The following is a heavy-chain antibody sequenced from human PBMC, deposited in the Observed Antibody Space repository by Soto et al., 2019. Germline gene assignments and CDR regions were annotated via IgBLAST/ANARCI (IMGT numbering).Heavy chain of an antibody. V-gene: IGHV3-64D*06. D-gene: IGHD3-10*01. Sequence: PVQPLEYVSAISSNGGSTYYADSVKGRFTISRDNSKNTLYLQMSSLRAEDTAVYYCVKYAYVLLWFGESPDYGMDVWGQGTTVTVSS. CDR3: VKYAYVLLWFGESPDYGMDV. CDR2: ISSNGGST. J-gene: IGHJ6*02.